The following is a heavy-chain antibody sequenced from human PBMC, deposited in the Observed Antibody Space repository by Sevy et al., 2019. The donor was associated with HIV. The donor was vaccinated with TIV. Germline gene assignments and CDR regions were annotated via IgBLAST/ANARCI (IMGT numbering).Heavy chain of an antibody. V-gene: IGHV1-2*02. J-gene: IGHJ5*02. CDR3: TRDPSRAAAGCFDP. D-gene: IGHD6-13*01. CDR1: GYTFTDCY. CDR2: INPKSGAT. Sequence: ASVKVSCKASGYTFTDCYMYWVRQAPGQGLEWMGWINPKSGATNYAQKFQGRDTMTRDTSISTAYMDLSRLRSDDTAVYYCTRDPSRAAAGCFDPWGQGTLVTVSS.